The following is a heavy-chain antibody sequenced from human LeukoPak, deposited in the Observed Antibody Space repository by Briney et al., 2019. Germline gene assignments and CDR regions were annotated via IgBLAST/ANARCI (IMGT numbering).Heavy chain of an antibody. CDR2: VYYSGNT. V-gene: IGHV4-59*12. CDR3: ARDPPGHGQTLNAFDI. Sequence: SETLSLTCTVSGGSISSYYWSWIRQPPGKGLEWIGCVYYSGNTNYNPSLKSRVTISVDTPKNQFSLHLNSVTPEDTAVYYCARDPPGHGQTLNAFDIWGQGTMVTVSS. J-gene: IGHJ3*02. D-gene: IGHD3/OR15-3a*01. CDR1: GGSISSYY.